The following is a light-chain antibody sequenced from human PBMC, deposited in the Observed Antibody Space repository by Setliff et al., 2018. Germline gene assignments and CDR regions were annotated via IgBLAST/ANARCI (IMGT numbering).Light chain of an antibody. CDR1: SSDVGGYNR. Sequence: QSALTQPPSVSGSPGQSVAISCTGSSSDVGGYNRVSWYQQSPDTAPKLIIYEVGQRPSGVPDRFSGSKSGNTASLTISGLRPEDEADYYCSAYTSSSTYVFGTGTKV. J-gene: IGLJ1*01. V-gene: IGLV2-18*02. CDR3: SAYTSSSTYV. CDR2: EVG.